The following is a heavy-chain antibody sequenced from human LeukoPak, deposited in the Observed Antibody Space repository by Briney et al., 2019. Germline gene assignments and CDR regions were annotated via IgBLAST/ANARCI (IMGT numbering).Heavy chain of an antibody. CDR3: ARKVYYCSGSFLFDY. CDR2: INHSGST. J-gene: IGHJ4*02. CDR1: GGSISGYY. Sequence: PSETLSLTCAVYGGSISGYYWSWIRQPPGKGLEWIGEINHSGSTNYNPSPKSRVTISVDTSKNQFSLKLSSVTAADTAVYYCARKVYYCSGSFLFDYWGQGTMVTVSS. V-gene: IGHV4-34*01. D-gene: IGHD3-10*01.